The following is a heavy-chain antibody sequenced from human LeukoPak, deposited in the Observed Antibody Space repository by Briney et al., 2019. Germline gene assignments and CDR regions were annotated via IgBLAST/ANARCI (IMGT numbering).Heavy chain of an antibody. J-gene: IGHJ4*02. CDR3: ASTSGDSSGYCFDY. D-gene: IGHD3-22*01. Sequence: GASVTVSCKASGGTFSSYAISWVRQAPGQGLEWMGGIIPIFGTANYAQKFQGRVTITADESTSTAYMELSSLRSEDTAVYYCASTSGDSSGYCFDYWGQGTLVTVSS. V-gene: IGHV1-69*13. CDR2: IIPIFGTA. CDR1: GGTFSSYA.